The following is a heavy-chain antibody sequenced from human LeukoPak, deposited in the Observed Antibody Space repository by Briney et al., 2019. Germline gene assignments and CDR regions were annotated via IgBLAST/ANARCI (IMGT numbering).Heavy chain of an antibody. CDR2: INAGNGNT. V-gene: IGHV1-3*01. D-gene: IGHD5-12*01. CDR3: ARGVATDRYYFDY. Sequence: ASVKVSCKASGYTFTSYAMHWVRQAPGQRLEWMGWINAGNGNTKYSQKFQGRVTITRDTSASTAYMELSSLRSEDTAVYSCARGVATDRYYFDYWGQGTLVTVSS. CDR1: GYTFTSYA. J-gene: IGHJ4*02.